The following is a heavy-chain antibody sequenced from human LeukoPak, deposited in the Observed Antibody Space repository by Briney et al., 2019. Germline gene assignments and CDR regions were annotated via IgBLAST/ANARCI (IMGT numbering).Heavy chain of an antibody. CDR1: GFTFSSYE. V-gene: IGHV3-48*03. D-gene: IGHD4-17*01. J-gene: IGHJ4*02. CDR3: ARVDRIYGDYYYFDY. Sequence: GGSLRLSCAASGFTFSSYEMNWVRQAPGKGLEWVSYISSSGSTIYYADSVKGRFTISRDNAKNSLYLQVNSLRAEDTAVYYCARVDRIYGDYYYFDYWGQGTLVTVSS. CDR2: ISSSGSTI.